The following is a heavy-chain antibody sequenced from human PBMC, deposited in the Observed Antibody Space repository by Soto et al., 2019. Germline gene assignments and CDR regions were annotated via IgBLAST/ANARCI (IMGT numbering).Heavy chain of an antibody. Sequence: HVKLQESGPGLVKPSQTLSLTCTVSGGYISSGGYYWSWIRQHPGKGLEWIGYIDNSGSTSYNPSLKSRVTISVDTSKNQFSLKLSSVTAADTVVYYCARGDKSGNNFDYWGQGTLVTVSS. CDR1: GGYISSGGYY. J-gene: IGHJ4*02. CDR2: IDNSGST. V-gene: IGHV4-31*03. CDR3: ARGDKSGNNFDY. D-gene: IGHD3-10*01.